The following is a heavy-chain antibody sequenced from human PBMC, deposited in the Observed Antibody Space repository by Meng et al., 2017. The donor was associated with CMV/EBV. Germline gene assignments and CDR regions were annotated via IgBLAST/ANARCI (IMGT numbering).Heavy chain of an antibody. J-gene: IGHJ5*02. V-gene: IGHV4-34*01. CDR2: INHSGST. Sequence: VQLQQVGAGLLKPSETLSLTCAVYGGSFSGYYWSWIRQPPGKGLEWIGEINHSGSTNYNPSLKSRVTISVDTSKNQFSLKLSSVTAADTAVYYCARGVGGWFDPWGQGTLVTVSS. CDR1: GGSFSGYY. D-gene: IGHD1-26*01. CDR3: ARGVGGWFDP.